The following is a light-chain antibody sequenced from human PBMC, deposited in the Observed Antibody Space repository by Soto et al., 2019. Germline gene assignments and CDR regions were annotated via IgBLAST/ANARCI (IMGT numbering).Light chain of an antibody. CDR2: GAS. V-gene: IGKV3-20*01. CDR3: QQYGSSPT. J-gene: IGKJ1*01. Sequence: EIVLTQSPGTLSLSPGERATLSCRASQSVSSTYVAWYQQKPGQPPSLLIHGASSRAAGIPDRFSGSGPGTDFTLTISRLEPEDFAFYYCQQYGSSPTFGQGTKVEIK. CDR1: QSVSSTY.